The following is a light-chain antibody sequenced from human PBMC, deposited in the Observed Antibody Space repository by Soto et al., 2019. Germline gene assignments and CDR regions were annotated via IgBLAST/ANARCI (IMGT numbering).Light chain of an antibody. CDR3: AAWDDSLNGPV. Sequence: QSALTQPPSASGSPGQSVTISCTGTKSDIGVYDFVSWYQHHPGKAPRLIIYEVVQRPSGVPDRFSGSKSGNTASLTVSGLQAADEADYYCAAWDDSLNGPVFGGGTQLTVL. V-gene: IGLV2-8*01. CDR2: EVV. CDR1: KSDIGVYDF. J-gene: IGLJ2*01.